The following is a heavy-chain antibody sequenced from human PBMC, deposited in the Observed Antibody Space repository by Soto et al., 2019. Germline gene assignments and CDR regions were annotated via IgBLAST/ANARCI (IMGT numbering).Heavy chain of an antibody. D-gene: IGHD4-17*01. V-gene: IGHV3-48*01. CDR3: ARPNGDYYQDAFDI. CDR1: GFTFSSYS. J-gene: IGHJ3*02. CDR2: ISSSSSTI. Sequence: PGGSLRLSCAASGFTFSSYSMNWVRQAPGKGLEWVSYISSSSSTIYYADSVKGRFTISRDNAKNSLYLQMNSLRAEDTAVYYCARPNGDYYQDAFDIWGQGTMVTVSS.